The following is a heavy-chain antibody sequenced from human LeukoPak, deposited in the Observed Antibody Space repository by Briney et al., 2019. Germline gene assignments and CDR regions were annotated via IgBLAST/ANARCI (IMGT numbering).Heavy chain of an antibody. J-gene: IGHJ4*02. Sequence: PGGSLRLSCAASGFTFSNYSMSWVRQAPGKGPEWGSIISGSWDNTHYADCVKGRFTISRDNAKNTLYLQINTLRAEDTAIYHCARRGGLVNFDYWGQGTLVTVSS. V-gene: IGHV3-23*01. CDR1: GFTFSNYS. CDR2: ISGSWDNT. CDR3: ARRGGLVNFDY. D-gene: IGHD2-2*01.